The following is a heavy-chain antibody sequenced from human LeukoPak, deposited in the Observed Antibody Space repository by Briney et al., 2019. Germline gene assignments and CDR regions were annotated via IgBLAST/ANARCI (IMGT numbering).Heavy chain of an antibody. D-gene: IGHD2-2*01. Sequence: GASVKVSCKASGYTFTSYGISWVRQAPGQGLEWMGWISAYNGNTNYAQKLQGRVTMTTDTSTSTAYMELRSLRSDDTAAYYCARDRDCSSTSCYRWFDPWGQGTLVTVSS. V-gene: IGHV1-18*01. CDR2: ISAYNGNT. CDR3: ARDRDCSSTSCYRWFDP. J-gene: IGHJ5*02. CDR1: GYTFTSYG.